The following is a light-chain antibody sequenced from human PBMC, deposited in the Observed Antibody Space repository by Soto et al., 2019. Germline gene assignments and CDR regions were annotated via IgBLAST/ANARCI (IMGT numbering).Light chain of an antibody. CDR1: QSMSNL. CDR3: QQYIRYPWT. V-gene: IGKV1-5*03. CDR2: EAS. J-gene: IGKJ1*01. Sequence: DLQMTQSPSTLSASVGDRVIITCRASQSMSNLLAWYQQKPGKAPKLLIYEASTLESGVPSRFSGSASGTEFTLTISSLQPDDFATYYCQQYIRYPWTFGQGTNVEIK.